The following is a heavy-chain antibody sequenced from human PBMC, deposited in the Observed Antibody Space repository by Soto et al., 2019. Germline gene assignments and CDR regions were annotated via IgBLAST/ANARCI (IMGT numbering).Heavy chain of an antibody. D-gene: IGHD6-19*01. CDR2: TFYNGRT. Sequence: SETLSLTCTVSGGSISGSTYYWGWIRQPPGKGLEYVGSTFYNGRTYYNPSLKSRVTISVDTSKNQFSLNVSSVTAADTAVYYCARVLEAVAGKENGFDPWGLGTLVTVSS. J-gene: IGHJ5*02. V-gene: IGHV4-39*01. CDR1: GGSISGSTYY. CDR3: ARVLEAVAGKENGFDP.